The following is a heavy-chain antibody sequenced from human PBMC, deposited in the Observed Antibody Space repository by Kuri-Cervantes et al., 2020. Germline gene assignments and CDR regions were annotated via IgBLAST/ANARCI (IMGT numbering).Heavy chain of an antibody. CDR3: ARGLADINQRTYYDS. J-gene: IGHJ4*02. CDR1: GYSISGGHY. V-gene: IGHV4-38-2*01. Sequence: SQTLSLTCDVSGYSISGGHYWGWIRQPPGKGLEWIGRIFHSGTTWYNPSLKSRVTISVDTSKNQFSLKLSSVTAADTSVFYCARGLADINQRTYYDSWGQGTLVTVSS. D-gene: IGHD5-12*01. CDR2: IFHSGTT.